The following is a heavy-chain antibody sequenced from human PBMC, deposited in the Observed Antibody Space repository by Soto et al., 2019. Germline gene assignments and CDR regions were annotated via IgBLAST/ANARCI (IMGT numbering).Heavy chain of an antibody. V-gene: IGHV3-30*03. CDR1: GFTFSSYG. Sequence: QVQLVESGGGVVQPGRSLRLSCAASGFTFSSYGMHWVRQAPGKGLEWVAVISYDGSNKYYADSVKGRFTISRDNSKNTLYLQMNSLRAEDTAVYCCATDYIWGSYRPIDYWGQGTLVTVSS. J-gene: IGHJ4*02. D-gene: IGHD3-16*02. CDR3: ATDYIWGSYRPIDY. CDR2: ISYDGSNK.